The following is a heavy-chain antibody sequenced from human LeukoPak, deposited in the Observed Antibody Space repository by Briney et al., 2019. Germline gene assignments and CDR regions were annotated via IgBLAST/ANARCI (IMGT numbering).Heavy chain of an antibody. Sequence: SETLSLTCTVSGGSISGYYWSWLRQPPGKRLEYIAYIHYSGSTYYNPSLTSRVTMSLDTSKNQFSLKLTSVTAADTAVYYCARHYGSGTYPLDYWGPGTLVTVSS. CDR3: ARHYGSGTYPLDY. CDR2: IHYSGST. CDR1: GGSISGYY. J-gene: IGHJ4*02. D-gene: IGHD3-10*01. V-gene: IGHV4-59*08.